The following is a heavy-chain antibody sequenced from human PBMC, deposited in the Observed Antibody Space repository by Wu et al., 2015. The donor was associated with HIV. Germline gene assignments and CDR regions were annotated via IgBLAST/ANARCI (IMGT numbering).Heavy chain of an antibody. J-gene: IGHJ4*02. CDR3: ARDPLYCSSTSCYREAYYFDY. D-gene: IGHD2-2*01. CDR2: IIPIFGTA. CDR1: GGTFSSYA. V-gene: IGHV1-69*13. Sequence: QVQLVQSGTEVKKPGSSVKVSCKASGGTFSSYAINWVRQAPGQGLEWMGRIIPIFGTANYAQKFQGRVTITADESTSTAYMELSSLRSEDTAVYYCARDPLYCSSTSCYREAYYFDYWGQGTLVTVSS.